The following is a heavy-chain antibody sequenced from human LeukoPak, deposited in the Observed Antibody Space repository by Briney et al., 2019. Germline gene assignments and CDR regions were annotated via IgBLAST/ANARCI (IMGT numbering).Heavy chain of an antibody. CDR2: IDQSGGHA. V-gene: IGHV3-23*01. J-gene: IGHJ6*02. D-gene: IGHD2-2*01. CDR1: GFTFSTYA. CDR3: ASVSIVPAAIFSASYYYYGMDV. Sequence: GGSLRLSCAASGFTFSTYAMAWVRQAPGKGLEWVSGIDQSGGHAYYADSVKGRFTTSRDNSKNTLYLQMNSLRAEDTAVYYCASVSIVPAAIFSASYYYYGMDVWGQGTTVTVSS.